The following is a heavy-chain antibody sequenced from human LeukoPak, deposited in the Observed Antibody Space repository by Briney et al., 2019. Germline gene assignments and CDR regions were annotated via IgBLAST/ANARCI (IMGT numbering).Heavy chain of an antibody. J-gene: IGHJ4*02. D-gene: IGHD1-26*01. Sequence: GESLRLSCAVSEFIFSNYWVTWVRQAPGKGLEWVANIKQDGVEKYYADSVKGRFTISRDTAKNSLYLRMNSLRVEDTALYYCASGNAVDYWGRGTLVTVSS. V-gene: IGHV3-7*01. CDR1: EFIFSNYW. CDR3: ASGNAVDY. CDR2: IKQDGVEK.